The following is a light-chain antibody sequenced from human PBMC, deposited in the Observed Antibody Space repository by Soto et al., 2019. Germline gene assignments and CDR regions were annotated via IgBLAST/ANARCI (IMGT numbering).Light chain of an antibody. CDR3: QRYGRSQWT. CDR2: GSS. V-gene: IGKV3-20*01. CDR1: QSTNY. Sequence: EVVLTQSPGTLSLSPGERASLSCRASQSTNYLAWYQQKAGQAPRLLIYGSSTRAPGTPDRFGASGSGTDFTLTISRLEPEDFAVYFCQRYGRSQWTFGQGTKVDIK. J-gene: IGKJ1*01.